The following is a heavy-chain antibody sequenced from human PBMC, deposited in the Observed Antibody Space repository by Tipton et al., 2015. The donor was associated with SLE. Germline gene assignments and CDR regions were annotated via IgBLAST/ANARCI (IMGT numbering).Heavy chain of an antibody. CDR3: ARGSVVADDF. D-gene: IGHD2-15*01. V-gene: IGHV4-31*03. CDR1: GGSISSGDYY. CDR2: IYYSGTT. Sequence: TLSLTCSVSGGSISSGDYYWSWIRQLPGKGLEWIGFIYYSGTTYYNPSLKSRLTISVDTSQTQFSLNLSSVTAADTAVYYCARGSVVADDFWGQGILVTVSS. J-gene: IGHJ4*02.